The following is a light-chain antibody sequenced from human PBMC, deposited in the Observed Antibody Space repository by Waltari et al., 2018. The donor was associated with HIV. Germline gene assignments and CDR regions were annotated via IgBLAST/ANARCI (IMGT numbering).Light chain of an antibody. Sequence: QSALTQPASVSGSPGQSLTISCTGTNRNIGFYSLVSWYRQYPGKAPQLFIYGVTSRPSGVSSRCSGSKSGNTASLTISGLHVDDEADYYCSSYTSGDTVLFGGGTKLTVL. J-gene: IGLJ3*02. CDR2: GVT. V-gene: IGLV2-14*01. CDR1: NRNIGFYSL. CDR3: SSYTSGDTVL.